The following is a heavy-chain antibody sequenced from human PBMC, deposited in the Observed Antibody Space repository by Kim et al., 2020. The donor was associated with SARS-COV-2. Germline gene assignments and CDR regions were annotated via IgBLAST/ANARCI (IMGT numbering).Heavy chain of an antibody. J-gene: IGHJ6*02. Sequence: GESLKISCKGSGYRFSAYWIGWVRQRPGKGLEWMGIIYPGDSDTTYSPPFQGQVTISVDNSISTAYLQWSSLKVADTATYYCARRGGDYSMDVWGQGTTV. V-gene: IGHV5-51*01. CDR1: GYRFSAYW. CDR2: IYPGDSDT. D-gene: IGHD2-15*01. CDR3: ARRGGDYSMDV.